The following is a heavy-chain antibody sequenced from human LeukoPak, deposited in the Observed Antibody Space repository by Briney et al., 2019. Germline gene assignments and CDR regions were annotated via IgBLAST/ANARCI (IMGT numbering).Heavy chain of an antibody. D-gene: IGHD2-8*01. V-gene: IGHV4-34*01. Sequence: SETLSLTCAVYGWSFNGYSYYWIRQPPGKGLEWIGEIGHIGGNIHYNPSLKSRVTVSMDVSRDQFSLTLKSVTAADSAVYYCAMTNGYWGQGVLVTVSS. CDR2: IGHIGGNI. CDR1: GWSFNGYS. J-gene: IGHJ4*02. CDR3: AMTNGY.